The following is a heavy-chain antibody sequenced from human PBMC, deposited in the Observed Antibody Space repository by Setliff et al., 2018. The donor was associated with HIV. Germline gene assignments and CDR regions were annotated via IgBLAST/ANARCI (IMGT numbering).Heavy chain of an antibody. CDR2: VDPEDGER. CDR1: GYTFTDYY. J-gene: IGHJ3*02. CDR3: ASDPTYSSGSPDI. Sequence: GASVKVSCKTSGYTFTDYYIHWVRQAPGKGLEWMGRVDPEDGERIYEEKFRGRVTIAADTSTDTAYMELSSLRSEDTALYYCASDPTYSSGSPDIWGQGTMVTVSS. D-gene: IGHD3-22*01. V-gene: IGHV1-69-2*01.